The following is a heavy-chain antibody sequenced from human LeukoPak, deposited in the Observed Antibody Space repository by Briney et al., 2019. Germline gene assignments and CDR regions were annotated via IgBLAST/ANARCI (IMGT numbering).Heavy chain of an antibody. D-gene: IGHD2-21*01. V-gene: IGHV3-48*03. CDR3: ARDVAYSAFDY. CDR2: ISSSGSTI. J-gene: IGHJ4*02. CDR1: GFTFSSYE. Sequence: PGGSLRLSCAASGFTFSSYEMNWVRQAPGKGLEWVSYISSSGSTIYYADSVKGRFTISRDNAKNSLYLQMNSLRAEDTGVFYCARDVAYSAFDYWGQGTLVTVSS.